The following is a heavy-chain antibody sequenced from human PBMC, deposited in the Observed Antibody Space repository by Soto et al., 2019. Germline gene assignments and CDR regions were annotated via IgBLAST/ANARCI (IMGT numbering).Heavy chain of an antibody. J-gene: IGHJ6*02. CDR3: ARDPNIVLVPAALRSYYYYYGMDV. D-gene: IGHD2-2*01. V-gene: IGHV3-7*01. CDR1: GFTFSSHG. CDR2: IKQDGSEK. Sequence: PGGSLRLSCAASGFTFSSHGMHWVRQAPGKGLEWVANIKQDGSEKYYVDSVKGRFTISRDNAKNSLYLQMNSLRAEDTAVYYCARDPNIVLVPAALRSYYYYYGMDVWGQGTTVTVSS.